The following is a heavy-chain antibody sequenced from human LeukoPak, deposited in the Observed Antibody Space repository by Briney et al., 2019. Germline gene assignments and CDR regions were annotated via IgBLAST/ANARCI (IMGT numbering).Heavy chain of an antibody. D-gene: IGHD3-10*01. CDR3: AKDYYGSGTVTDY. Sequence: GGSLRLSCAASGFTFSSYAMSCVRQAPGKGLEWVSAISGSGGSTYYADSVKGRFTISRDNSKHTLYLQMSSLRAEDTAVYYCAKDYYGSGTVTDYWGQGTLVTVSS. V-gene: IGHV3-23*01. CDR1: GFTFSSYA. J-gene: IGHJ4*02. CDR2: ISGSGGST.